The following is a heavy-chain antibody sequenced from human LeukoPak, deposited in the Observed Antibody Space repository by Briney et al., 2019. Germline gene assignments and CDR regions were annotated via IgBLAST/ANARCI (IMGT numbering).Heavy chain of an antibody. D-gene: IGHD4-23*01. Sequence: PGGSLRLSCTASGFTFSNYGMNWVRQTPGKGLEWVSSISITSNYIYYADSLKGRFTISRDNAKNSLYLQMNSLRAEDTAVYYCARGWQHLTYWGQGTLVTVSS. J-gene: IGHJ4*02. CDR3: ARGWQHLTY. V-gene: IGHV3-21*01. CDR2: ISITSNYI. CDR1: GFTFSNYG.